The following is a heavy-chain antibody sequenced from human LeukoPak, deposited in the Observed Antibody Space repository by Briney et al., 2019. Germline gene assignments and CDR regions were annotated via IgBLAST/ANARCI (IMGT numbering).Heavy chain of an antibody. CDR1: GFTFSSYG. CDR2: IWYDGSNK. J-gene: IGHJ4*02. D-gene: IGHD4-17*01. V-gene: IGHV3-33*01. CDR3: ASYGDYVDY. Sequence: GGSLRLSCAASGFTFSSYGMHWVRQAPGKGLEWVAVIWYDGSNKYYADSVKDRFTISRDNSKNTLYLQMNSLRAEDTAVYYCASYGDYVDYWGQGTLVTVSS.